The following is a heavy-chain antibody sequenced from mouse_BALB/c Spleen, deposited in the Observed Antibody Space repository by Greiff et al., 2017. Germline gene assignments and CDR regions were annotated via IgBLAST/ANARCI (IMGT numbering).Heavy chain of an antibody. CDR3: ARRVYYGNYGFAY. CDR1: GYTFSSYW. V-gene: IGHV1-9*01. CDR2: ILPGSGST. D-gene: IGHD2-1*01. Sequence: QVQLQQSGAELMKPGASVKISCKATGYTFSSYWIEWVKQRPGHGLEWIGEILPGSGSTNYNEKFKGKATFTADTSSNTAYMQLSSLTSEDSAVYYCARRVYYGNYGFAYWGQGTLVTVSA. J-gene: IGHJ3*01.